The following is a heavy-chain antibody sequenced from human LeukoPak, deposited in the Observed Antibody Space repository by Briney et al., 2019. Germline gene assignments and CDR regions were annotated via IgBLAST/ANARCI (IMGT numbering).Heavy chain of an antibody. D-gene: IGHD3-10*01. V-gene: IGHV3-30*02. J-gene: IGHJ4*02. CDR2: IRYDGSNK. CDR1: GFIFSSYG. CDR3: AKSFYGSGSHYPVGDY. Sequence: PGGSLRLSCAASGFIFSSYGMHWVRQAPGKGLEWVAFIRYDGSNKYYADSVKGRFAISRDNSRNTLYLQMNSLRTEDTAIYYCAKSFYGSGSHYPVGDYWGQGTLITVSS.